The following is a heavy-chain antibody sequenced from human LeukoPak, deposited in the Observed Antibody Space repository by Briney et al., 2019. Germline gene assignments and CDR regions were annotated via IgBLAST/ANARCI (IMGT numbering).Heavy chain of an antibody. Sequence: GGSLRLSCVASGFTFSSYAMNWVRQAPGKGLEWVSAISGGARSTYYADSVKGRFTISRDNSKNTLYLQMDSLRAEDTAVYYCAKDRCSNGIGCLYYYMDVWGKGTTVTISS. CDR2: ISGGARST. J-gene: IGHJ6*03. D-gene: IGHD2-8*01. CDR3: AKDRCSNGIGCLYYYMDV. V-gene: IGHV3-23*01. CDR1: GFTFSSYA.